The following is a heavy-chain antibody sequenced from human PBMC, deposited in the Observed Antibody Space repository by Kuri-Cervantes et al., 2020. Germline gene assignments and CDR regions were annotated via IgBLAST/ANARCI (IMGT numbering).Heavy chain of an antibody. Sequence: ASVKVSCKASGYIFTDYGITWVRQAPGQGLEWVGWISAYSGKTNYAQKVQGRVSMTTDTSTTTAYMELRSLRSDDTAVYYCARESPRAFRFDPWGQGTLVTVSS. CDR1: GYIFTDYG. CDR3: ARESPRAFRFDP. V-gene: IGHV1-18*01. J-gene: IGHJ5*02. CDR2: ISAYSGKT.